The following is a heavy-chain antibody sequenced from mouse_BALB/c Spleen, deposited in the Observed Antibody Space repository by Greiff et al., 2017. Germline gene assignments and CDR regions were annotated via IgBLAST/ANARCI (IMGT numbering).Heavy chain of an antibody. J-gene: IGHJ2*01. V-gene: IGHV1-15*01. Sequence: VNVVESGAELVRPGASVTLSCKASGYTFTDYEMHWVKQTPVHGLEWIGAIDPETGGTAYNQKFKGKATLTADKSSSTAYMELRSLTSEDSAVYYCTRLRYVDYYFDYWGQGTTLTVSS. CDR3: TRLRYVDYYFDY. D-gene: IGHD1-1*01. CDR2: IDPETGGT. CDR1: GYTFTDYE.